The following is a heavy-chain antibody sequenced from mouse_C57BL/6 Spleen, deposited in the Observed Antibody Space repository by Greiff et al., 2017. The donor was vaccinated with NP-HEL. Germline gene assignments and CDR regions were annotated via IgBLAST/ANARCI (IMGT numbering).Heavy chain of an antibody. CDR1: GYSFTSYY. D-gene: IGHD1-1*01. CDR2: IYPGSGNT. J-gene: IGHJ1*03. V-gene: IGHV1-66*01. Sequence: QVHVKQSGPELVKPGASVKISCKASGYSFTSYYIHWVKQRPGQGLEWIGWIYPGSGNTKYNEKFKGKATLTADTSSSTAYMQLSSLTSEDSAVYYCARSHYGSSPYWYFDVWGTGTTVTVSS. CDR3: ARSHYGSSPYWYFDV.